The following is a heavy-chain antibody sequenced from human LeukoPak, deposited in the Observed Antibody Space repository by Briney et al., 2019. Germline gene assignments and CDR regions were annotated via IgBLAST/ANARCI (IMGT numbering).Heavy chain of an antibody. CDR3: AREAAVSGYYFYYFDY. Sequence: ASVKVSCKASGYTFTSYGISWVRQAPGQGLEWMGWISAYNGNTNYAQKLQGRVTMTTDTSTSTAYMELRSLRSDGTAVYYCAREAAVSGYYFYYFDYWGQGTLVTVSS. J-gene: IGHJ4*02. D-gene: IGHD3-22*01. CDR1: GYTFTSYG. V-gene: IGHV1-18*01. CDR2: ISAYNGNT.